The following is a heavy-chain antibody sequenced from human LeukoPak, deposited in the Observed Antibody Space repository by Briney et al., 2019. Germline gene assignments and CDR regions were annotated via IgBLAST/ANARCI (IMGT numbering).Heavy chain of an antibody. D-gene: IGHD6-19*01. J-gene: IGHJ4*02. V-gene: IGHV6-1*01. CDR2: TYYRSKWYT. CDR3: ARGVGTSGWYTFDY. Sequence: SQTLSLTCAISGESVSSINGAWNWIRQSPSRGLEWLGRTYYRSKWYTDYAPSVKGRITINPDTSRNQYSLQLDSVTPEVSAVYYCARGVGTSGWYTFDYWGQGTLVTVSS. CDR1: GESVSSINGA.